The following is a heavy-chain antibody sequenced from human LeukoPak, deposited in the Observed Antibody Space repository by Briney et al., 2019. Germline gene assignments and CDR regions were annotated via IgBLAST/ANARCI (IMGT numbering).Heavy chain of an antibody. Sequence: ASVKVSCKASGGTFSSYAISWVRQAPGQGLEWMGIINPSGGSTSYAQKFQGRVTMTRDTSTSTVYMELSSLRSEDTAVYYCAGAISHYYGMDVWGQGTTVTVSS. CDR3: AGAISHYYGMDV. V-gene: IGHV1-46*01. CDR2: INPSGGST. D-gene: IGHD2-21*01. CDR1: GGTFSSYA. J-gene: IGHJ6*02.